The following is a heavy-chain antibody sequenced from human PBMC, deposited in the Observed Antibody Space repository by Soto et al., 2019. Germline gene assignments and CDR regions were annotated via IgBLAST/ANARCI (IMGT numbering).Heavy chain of an antibody. CDR3: ASEMATTPGAEYFQH. CDR1: AFTFSSYW. CDR2: INTDGGYT. V-gene: IGHV3-74*01. D-gene: IGHD5-12*01. Sequence: EVQLVESGGGVVQPGGSLRLSCAASAFTFSSYWMHWVRQAPGKGLVWVSRINTDGGYTTYADSVKGRFTISRDNAKNTLYLQMNSLRAEDTAFYYFASEMATTPGAEYFQHWGQGTLVTVSS. J-gene: IGHJ1*01.